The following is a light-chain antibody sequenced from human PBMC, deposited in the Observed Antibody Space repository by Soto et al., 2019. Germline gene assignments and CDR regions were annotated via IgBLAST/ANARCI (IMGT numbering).Light chain of an antibody. CDR3: QHYGSSSPMYS. V-gene: IGKV3-20*01. Sequence: ETVLTQSPGTLSLSPGERATLSCRASQSVNSDYLAWYQQKPGLAPRLLIYGASSRATGVPDRFSGSGSGTDFTLIISRLEPDDFAVYYCQHYGSSSPMYSFGQGTKLEIK. CDR2: GAS. J-gene: IGKJ2*01. CDR1: QSVNSDY.